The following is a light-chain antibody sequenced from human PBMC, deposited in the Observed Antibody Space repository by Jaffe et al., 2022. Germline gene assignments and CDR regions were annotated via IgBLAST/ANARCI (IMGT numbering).Light chain of an antibody. CDR3: STRDSSNNSPRAV. V-gene: IGLV3-19*01. CDR2: GRN. Sequence: SSELTQDPAVSVALGQTVRITCQGVNLRNYYATWYQQKPGQAPILVMYGRNTRPSGIPDRFSGSDSGGTPSLTITGAQAEDEADYYCSTRDSSNNSPRAVFGGGTRLTVL. J-gene: IGLJ2*01. CDR1: NLRNYY.